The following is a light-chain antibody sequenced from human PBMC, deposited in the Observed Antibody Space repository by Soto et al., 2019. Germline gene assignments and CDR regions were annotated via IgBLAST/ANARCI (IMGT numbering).Light chain of an antibody. CDR1: SSNIGNNY. J-gene: IGLJ2*01. Sequence: QSVLTQPPSVSAAPGQTVTISCTGSSSNIGNNYVYWYQQVPGTDPNLLIYYNYKRPPGMPSRFSGCKSGTSATLGITGPQTGDEADYYCGTWDSSLFAVVFGGGTKLTVL. CDR2: YNY. V-gene: IGLV1-51*01. CDR3: GTWDSSLFAVV.